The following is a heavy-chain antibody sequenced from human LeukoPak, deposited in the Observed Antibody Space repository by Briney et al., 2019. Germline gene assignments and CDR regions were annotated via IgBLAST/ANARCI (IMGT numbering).Heavy chain of an antibody. CDR1: GFTFSSYA. D-gene: IGHD6-13*01. CDR2: ISGSGGST. J-gene: IGHJ4*02. V-gene: IGHV3-23*01. Sequence: GSLRLSCAASGFTFSSYAMSWVRQAPGKGLEWVSAISGSGGSTYYADSVKGRFTISRDNSKNTLYLQMNSLRAEDTAVYYCAKGPPGIAAAGRSYFDYWGQGTLVTVSS. CDR3: AKGPPGIAAAGRSYFDY.